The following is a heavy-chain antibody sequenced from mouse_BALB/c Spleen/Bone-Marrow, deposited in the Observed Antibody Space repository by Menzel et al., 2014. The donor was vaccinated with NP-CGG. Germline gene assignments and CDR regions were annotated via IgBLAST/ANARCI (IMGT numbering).Heavy chain of an antibody. CDR3: TTLARNNFDY. J-gene: IGHJ2*01. Sequence: VQLKASGTVLARPGAAVKMSCKASGSTFSNYWMHWIKQRPGQGLEWIGTIHPGNSDTTYNQKFKGKAKLTAVTSTSTAYMELSSLTNEDSAVYYCTTLARNNFDYWGQGTTLTVSS. D-gene: IGHD5-1-1*01. CDR1: GSTFSNYW. CDR2: IHPGNSDT. V-gene: IGHV1-5*01.